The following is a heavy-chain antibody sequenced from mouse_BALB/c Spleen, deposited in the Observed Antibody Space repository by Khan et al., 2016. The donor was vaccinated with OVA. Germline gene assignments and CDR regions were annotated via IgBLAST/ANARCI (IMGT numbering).Heavy chain of an antibody. Sequence: EVQLQESGPGLLKPSQSLSLTCTVTGYSITSDYARNWIRHFPGNKLEWMAYIGYSCSTTYNPSLRSRISITRDTSKNQFFLQLNSVTTEDTATDYCASGGLLLRYPDYFDDWGQGTTLTVSS. CDR2: IGYSCST. V-gene: IGHV3-2*02. CDR1: GYSITSDYA. J-gene: IGHJ2*01. D-gene: IGHD1-1*01. CDR3: ASGGLLLRYPDYFDD.